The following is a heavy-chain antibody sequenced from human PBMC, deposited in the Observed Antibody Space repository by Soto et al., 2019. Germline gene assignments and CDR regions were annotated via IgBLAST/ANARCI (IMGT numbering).Heavy chain of an antibody. D-gene: IGHD3-9*01. Sequence: EVQLLESGGDLVQPGGSLRLSCAASGFTFTSYAMSWIRQAPGKGLEWVSAITGGGDNKYYADSVKGRFTISRDNSKNTLYRQMNSLRAEDTAFYYCTQDGGSRDWLTVNWGQGTLVTVSS. CDR2: ITGGGDNK. CDR3: TQDGGSRDWLTVN. V-gene: IGHV3-23*01. J-gene: IGHJ4*02. CDR1: GFTFTSYA.